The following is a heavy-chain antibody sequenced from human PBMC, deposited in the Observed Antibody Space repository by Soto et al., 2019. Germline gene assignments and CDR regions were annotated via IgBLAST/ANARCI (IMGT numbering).Heavy chain of an antibody. Sequence: SETLSLTCTVSGGSISSSSYYWGWIRQPPGKGLEWIGSIYYSGSTYYNPSLKSRVTIPVDTSKNQFSLKLSSVTAADTAVYYCRICSGVSMPPKGGYYYYMDVWGKGTTVTVSS. D-gene: IGHD2-15*01. CDR1: GGSISSSSYY. J-gene: IGHJ6*03. V-gene: IGHV4-39*01. CDR3: RICSGVSMPPKGGYYYYMDV. CDR2: IYYSGST.